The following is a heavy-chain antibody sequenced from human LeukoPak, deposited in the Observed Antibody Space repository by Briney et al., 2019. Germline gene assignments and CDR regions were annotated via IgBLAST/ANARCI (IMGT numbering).Heavy chain of an antibody. J-gene: IGHJ4*02. Sequence: GGSLRLSCAASGFTFSSYAMSWVRQAPGKGLEWVSAISGSGGSTYYADSVKGRFTISRDNSKNTLYLQMNSLRAEDTAVYYCAKDDWGSYYYDSSGYYSGAYWGQGTLVTVSS. CDR2: ISGSGGST. D-gene: IGHD3-22*01. CDR3: AKDDWGSYYYDSSGYYSGAY. V-gene: IGHV3-23*01. CDR1: GFTFSSYA.